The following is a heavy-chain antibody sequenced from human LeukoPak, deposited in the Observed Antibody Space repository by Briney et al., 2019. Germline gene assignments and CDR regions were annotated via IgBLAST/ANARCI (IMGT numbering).Heavy chain of an antibody. D-gene: IGHD6-6*01. CDR2: IYYSGST. V-gene: IGHV4-59*01. Sequence: SETLSLTCTVSGGSISSYYWSWIRQPPGKGLEWIGYIYYSGSTNYNPSLKSRVTISVDTSKKQVSLNLSSVTAADTAVYYCARVAARYVGMDVWGQGTTVTVSS. J-gene: IGHJ6*02. CDR3: ARVAARYVGMDV. CDR1: GGSISSYY.